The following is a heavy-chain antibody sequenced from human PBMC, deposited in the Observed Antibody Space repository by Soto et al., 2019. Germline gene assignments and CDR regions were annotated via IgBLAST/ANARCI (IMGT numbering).Heavy chain of an antibody. J-gene: IGHJ5*02. CDR2: ISAYNGNT. V-gene: IGHV1-18*04. CDR3: ARDPTIFGAEGGFDP. D-gene: IGHD3-3*01. Sequence: QVQLVQSGAEVKKPGASVKVSCKASGYTLTSYGISWVRQAPGQGLEWMGWISAYNGNTNYAQKLQGRVTMTTDTSTSTAYMELRSLRSDDTAVYYCARDPTIFGAEGGFDPWGQGTLVTVSS. CDR1: GYTLTSYG.